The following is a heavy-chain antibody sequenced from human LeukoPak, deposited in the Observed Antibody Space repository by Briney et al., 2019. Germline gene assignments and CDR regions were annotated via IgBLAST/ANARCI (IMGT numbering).Heavy chain of an antibody. CDR1: GGSISSSSYY. D-gene: IGHD3-10*01. CDR2: IYYSGST. Sequence: PSETLSLTCTVSGGSISSSSYYWGWIRQPPGKGLEWIGSIYYSGSTYYNPSLKSRVTISVDTSKNQFSLKLSSVTAADTAVYYCAREYWYGSGSLPMDWGQGTLVTVSS. J-gene: IGHJ4*02. CDR3: AREYWYGSGSLPMD. V-gene: IGHV4-39*07.